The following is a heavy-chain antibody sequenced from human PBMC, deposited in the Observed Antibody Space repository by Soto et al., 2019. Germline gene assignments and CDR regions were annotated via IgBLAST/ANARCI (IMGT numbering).Heavy chain of an antibody. CDR1: GFSFSSYG. D-gene: IGHD6-13*01. J-gene: IGHJ4*02. CDR2: VYNDGSNK. Sequence: QVQLVESGGGVVQSGSSLRLSCAGSGFSFSSYGMHWVRQAPGKGLEWVAIVYNDGSNKYYGDSVKGRFTISRDNSRNSVCLQMNSLRADDTAVYYCARDANLGFSSSWFMDYWGQGTRVTVSS. CDR3: ARDANLGFSSSWFMDY. V-gene: IGHV3-33*01.